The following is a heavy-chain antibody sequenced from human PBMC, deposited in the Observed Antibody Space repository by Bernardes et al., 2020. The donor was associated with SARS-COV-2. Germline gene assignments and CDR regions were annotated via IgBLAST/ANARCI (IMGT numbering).Heavy chain of an antibody. J-gene: IGHJ4*02. D-gene: IGHD4-17*01. Sequence: ACVQVSCKTSGYTFTGYYMHWVRQAPGQGLEWMGWINPKSGGTNYAQKFQGRVTMPRDTSISTAYVELSRLRSDATAVYFCASLYGDYPPYYWGQGTLVTVAS. CDR1: GYTFTGYY. V-gene: IGHV1-2*02. CDR3: ASLYGDYPPYY. CDR2: INPKSGGT.